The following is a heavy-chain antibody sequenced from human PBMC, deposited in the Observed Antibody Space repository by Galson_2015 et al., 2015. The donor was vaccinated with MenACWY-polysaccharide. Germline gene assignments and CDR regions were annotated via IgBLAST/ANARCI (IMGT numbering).Heavy chain of an antibody. V-gene: IGHV1-18*04. Sequence: SVKVSCKASGYTFNNYTINWVRQAPGQGLEWMAWINTYNGNTNYAQKVHGRVTVTSDNNTGYMELQSLSSDDEAVYYCAGDAGGTEDFWGQGTLVTVSS. J-gene: IGHJ4*02. D-gene: IGHD2-15*01. CDR3: AGDAGGTEDF. CDR2: INTYNGNT. CDR1: GYTFNNYT.